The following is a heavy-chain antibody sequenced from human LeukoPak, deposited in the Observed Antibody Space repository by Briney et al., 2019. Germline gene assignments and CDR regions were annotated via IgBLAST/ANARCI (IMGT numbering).Heavy chain of an antibody. CDR3: AKLIGGFSVY. J-gene: IGHJ4*02. CDR2: SGDTGST. CDR1: GFXLRSYA. Sequence: GGSLRLSCVASGFXLRSYAIIWVRQAPGKGLEWVSSSGDTGSTYYTDSVKGRFTISRDNSKNTLFLQMDSLRAEDTAVYYCAKLIGGFSVYWGQGTLVTVSS. V-gene: IGHV3-23*01. D-gene: IGHD3-10*01.